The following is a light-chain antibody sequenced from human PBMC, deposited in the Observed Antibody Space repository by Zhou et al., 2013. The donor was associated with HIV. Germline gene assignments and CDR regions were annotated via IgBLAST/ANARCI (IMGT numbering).Light chain of an antibody. V-gene: IGKV1-5*03. CDR2: QAS. CDR1: ESIRRW. CDR3: QQYDTYPRT. J-gene: IGKJ1*01. Sequence: DIQMTQSPSTLAAFVGDRVTITCRASESIRRWLAWYQQTPGKAPKLLIYQASTLQSGVPSRFRGSGSGTEFTLTISSLQPDDFATYYCQQYDTYPRTFGQGTKVE.